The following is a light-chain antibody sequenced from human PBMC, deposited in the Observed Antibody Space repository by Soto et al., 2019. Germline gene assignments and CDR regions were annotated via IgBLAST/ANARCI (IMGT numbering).Light chain of an antibody. Sequence: QSALTQPPSASGTPGQRVTISCSGSSSYIGSSYVYWFQQLPGTAPKVLIYSNNKRPSGVPDRFSASKSGTSASLAISGLRSEDEADYYCATWDDSLDGPVFGGGTKLTVL. CDR3: ATWDDSLDGPV. CDR2: SNN. CDR1: SSYIGSSY. V-gene: IGLV1-47*02. J-gene: IGLJ2*01.